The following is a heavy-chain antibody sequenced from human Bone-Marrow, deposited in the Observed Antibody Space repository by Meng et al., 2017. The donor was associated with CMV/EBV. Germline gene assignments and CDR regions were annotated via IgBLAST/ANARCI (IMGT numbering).Heavy chain of an antibody. V-gene: IGHV3-11*04. CDR2: ISSSGSTI. CDR1: GFTFSDYY. CDR3: AAGRYYYDSSGPDAFDI. D-gene: IGHD3-22*01. J-gene: IGHJ3*02. Sequence: GESLKISCAASGFTFSDYYMSWIRQAPGKGLEWVSYISSSGSTIYYADSVKGRFTISRDNAKNSLNLQMNSLRAEDTAVYYCAAGRYYYDSSGPDAFDIWGQGTMVTVSS.